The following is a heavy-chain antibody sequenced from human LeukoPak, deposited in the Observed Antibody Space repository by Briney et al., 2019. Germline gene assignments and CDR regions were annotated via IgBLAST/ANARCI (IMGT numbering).Heavy chain of an antibody. V-gene: IGHV4-38-2*02. J-gene: IGHJ4*02. D-gene: IGHD3-22*01. CDR2: IYHSGST. CDR1: GYSISSGYY. CDR3: AKSRDYYDSSFDFDY. Sequence: NPSETLSLTCTVSGYSISSGYYWGWIRQPPGKGLEWIGSIYHSGSTYYNPSLKSRVTISVDTSKNQFSLKLSSVTAADTAVYYCAKSRDYYDSSFDFDYWGQGTLVTVSS.